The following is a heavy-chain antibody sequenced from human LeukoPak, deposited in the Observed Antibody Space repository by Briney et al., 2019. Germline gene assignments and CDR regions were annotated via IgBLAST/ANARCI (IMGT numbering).Heavy chain of an antibody. CDR2: VWYDGRNR. CDR1: GYTFSRHG. D-gene: IGHD3-16*01. CDR3: ARLWGGNGYSGGSLNL. J-gene: IGHJ5*02. Sequence: GGSLRLPCAASGYTFSRHGIHWVRQAPGKGLEWVAVVWYDGRNRDYADSVKGRFTISKDNSNNMVFLQMDRLRAEDTAVYYCARLWGGNGYSGGSLNLWGQGTLVTVSS. V-gene: IGHV3-33*01.